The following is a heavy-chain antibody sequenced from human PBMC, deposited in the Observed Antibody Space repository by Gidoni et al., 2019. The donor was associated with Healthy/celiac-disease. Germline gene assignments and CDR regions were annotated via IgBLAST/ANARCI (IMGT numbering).Heavy chain of an antibody. V-gene: IGHV1-3*01. Sequence: QVQIVQSGAGVKKPGAAVKVSCKAAGYTFTSYAMHWVRQAPGQRLEWRGWINAGNGNTKYSQKFQGRVTITRDTSASTAYMELSSLRSEDTAVYYCARDGGNYYDSRGDAFDIWGQGTMVTVSS. CDR2: INAGNGNT. CDR3: ARDGGNYYDSRGDAFDI. CDR1: GYTFTSYA. D-gene: IGHD3-22*01. J-gene: IGHJ3*02.